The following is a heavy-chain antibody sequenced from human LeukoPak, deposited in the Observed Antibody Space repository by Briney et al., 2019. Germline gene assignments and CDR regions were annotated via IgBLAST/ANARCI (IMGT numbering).Heavy chain of an antibody. D-gene: IGHD2-15*01. CDR2: IYSSGNT. CDR3: ARHYCSGGSCRLFDY. CDR1: GGSISGYY. V-gene: IGHV4-59*08. J-gene: IGHJ4*02. Sequence: PSETLSLTCTVSGGSISGYYWSWIRQPPGKGLEWIGYIYSSGNTNYNPSLRSRVTISVDTSKNQFSLKLSSVTAADTAVYYCARHYCSGGSCRLFDYWGQGTLVTVSS.